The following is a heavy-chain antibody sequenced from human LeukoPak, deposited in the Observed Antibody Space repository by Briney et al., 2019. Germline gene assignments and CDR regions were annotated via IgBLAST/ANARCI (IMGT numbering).Heavy chain of an antibody. CDR2: IYYSGST. J-gene: IGHJ1*01. D-gene: IGHD5-24*01. V-gene: IGHV4-31*03. CDR3: ARMDRDGYNWDFQH. CDR1: GGPISSGGYY. Sequence: SETLSLTCTVSGGPISSGGYYWSWIRQHPGKGLEWIGYIYYSGSTYYNPSLKSRVTISVDTSKNQFSLKLSSVTAADTAVYYCARMDRDGYNWDFQHWGQGTLVTVSS.